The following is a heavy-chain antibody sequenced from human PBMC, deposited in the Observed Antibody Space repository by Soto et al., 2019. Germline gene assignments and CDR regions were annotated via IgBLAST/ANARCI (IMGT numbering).Heavy chain of an antibody. D-gene: IGHD2-15*01. Sequence: SLRLSNASSGVNCRDHAMHWVRQAPGKGLECLAVIAYDGSNAFYRDSVKGRFTVSRDNSKNTLYLHMDSLRSEDTGVYYCARGDREDILVVVGARPGEYGIDIWGQGTTVTVSS. V-gene: IGHV3-30-3*01. J-gene: IGHJ6*02. CDR2: IAYDGSNA. CDR1: GVNCRDHA. CDR3: ARGDREDILVVVGARPGEYGIDI.